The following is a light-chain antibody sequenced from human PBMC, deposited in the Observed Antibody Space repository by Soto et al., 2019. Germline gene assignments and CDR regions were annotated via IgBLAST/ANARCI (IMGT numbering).Light chain of an antibody. CDR1: QSVSSNS. CDR3: QQYSRSPPIT. J-gene: IGKJ5*01. Sequence: EIVLTQSPGTLSLSPGERATLSCRASQSVSSNSLAWYQQTPGQAPRLLIYGASSRATGIPDRFSGGGSGTDFTLTISRLEPEDFAIYYCQQYSRSPPITFGHGTRLEIK. CDR2: GAS. V-gene: IGKV3-20*01.